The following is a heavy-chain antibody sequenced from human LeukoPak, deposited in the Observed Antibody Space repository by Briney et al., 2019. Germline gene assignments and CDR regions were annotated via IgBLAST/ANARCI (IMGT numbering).Heavy chain of an antibody. V-gene: IGHV4-59*08. CDR2: IYYSGST. J-gene: IGHJ4*02. D-gene: IGHD3-10*01. CDR1: GDSIINYY. CDR3: ARHRGSGSPYLDY. Sequence: SETLTFTCTVSGDSIINYYWSWIRQSPGKGLEWIGYIYYSGSTKYNPSLKSRVTIPVDTSKNQFSLKLSPVTAADTAVYYCARHRGSGSPYLDYWGQGTLVAVSS.